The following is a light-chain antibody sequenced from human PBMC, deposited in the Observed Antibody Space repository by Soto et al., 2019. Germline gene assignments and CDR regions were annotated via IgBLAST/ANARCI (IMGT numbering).Light chain of an antibody. CDR1: QSIGST. CDR2: DAS. CDR3: QQYNNWPFA. V-gene: IGKV3-15*01. J-gene: IGKJ3*01. Sequence: EIVMTQSPATLSVSPGERATLSCRASQSIGSTLAWYQQKPGQAPRLLIYDASTRATGIPVRFSGSGSGTEFTLTINSLQSEEFTVYYCQQYNNWPFAFGPGTKVDIK.